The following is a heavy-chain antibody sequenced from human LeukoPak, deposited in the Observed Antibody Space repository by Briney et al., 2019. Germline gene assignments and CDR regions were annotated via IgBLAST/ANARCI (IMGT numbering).Heavy chain of an antibody. CDR2: LSGGGGST. CDR1: GFTFSSYA. V-gene: IGHV3-23*01. Sequence: GRSLRLSCAASGFTFSSYAMRWVRQPPGKGLQSVSALSGGGGSTFYTDSVKGRFTISRDNSKNTLYLQMSSLRAEDTAVYFCAKSSSGLGLNEYFDLWGRGTLVTVSS. J-gene: IGHJ2*01. D-gene: IGHD2-8*01. CDR3: AKSSSGLGLNEYFDL.